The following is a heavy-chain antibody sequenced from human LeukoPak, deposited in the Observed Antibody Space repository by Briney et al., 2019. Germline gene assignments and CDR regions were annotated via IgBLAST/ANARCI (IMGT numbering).Heavy chain of an antibody. Sequence: GGSLRLSCAASGFTFSSFAMHWVRQAPGKGLEWVAYIRYDGSNKSYADSVKGRFTIPRDSSKNTLYLQMNSLRAEDTAVYYCAKDPGAHDKHFDHWGQGTLVTVSS. D-gene: IGHD3-10*01. CDR1: GFTFSSFA. J-gene: IGHJ4*02. CDR2: IRYDGSNK. CDR3: AKDPGAHDKHFDH. V-gene: IGHV3-30*02.